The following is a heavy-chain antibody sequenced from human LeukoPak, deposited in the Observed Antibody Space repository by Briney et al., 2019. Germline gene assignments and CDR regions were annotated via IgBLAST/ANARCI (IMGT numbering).Heavy chain of an antibody. CDR1: GFTFSSYW. J-gene: IGHJ6*03. D-gene: IGHD3-3*01. Sequence: GGSLRLSCAASGFTFSSYWMSWVRQAPGKGLEWVANIKQDGSDKYYVDSVKGRFTISRDNAKNSLYLQMNSLRAEDTAVYYCAREYYDFWSPMGLYYYYMDVWGKGTTVTVSS. CDR3: AREYYDFWSPMGLYYYYMDV. V-gene: IGHV3-7*01. CDR2: IKQDGSDK.